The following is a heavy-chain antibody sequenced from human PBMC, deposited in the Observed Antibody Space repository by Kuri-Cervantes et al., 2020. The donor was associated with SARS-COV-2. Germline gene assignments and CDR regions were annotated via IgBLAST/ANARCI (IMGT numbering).Heavy chain of an antibody. CDR3: ARDLYDSSGYYSPHVFDY. J-gene: IGHJ4*02. Sequence: GESLKISCAASGFTFSSYSMNWVRQAPGKGLEWVSSISSSSSYIYYADSVKGRFTISRDDAKNSLYLQMSSLRAEDSAVYYCARDLYDSSGYYSPHVFDYWGQGTLVTVSS. CDR2: ISSSSSYI. V-gene: IGHV3-21*01. D-gene: IGHD3-22*01. CDR1: GFTFSSYS.